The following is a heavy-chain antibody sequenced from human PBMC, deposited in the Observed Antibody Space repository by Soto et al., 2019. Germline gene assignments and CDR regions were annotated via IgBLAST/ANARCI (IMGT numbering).Heavy chain of an antibody. V-gene: IGHV5-51*01. CDR3: ARREVYSGSYYFDY. CDR2: IYPDDSDT. CDR1: GYSFTSYW. J-gene: IGHJ4*02. D-gene: IGHD1-26*01. Sequence: GESLKISCKGSGYSFTSYWIGWVRQMPGKGLEWMGIIYPDDSDTRYSPSFKGQVTLSADKSINTAYLQWSSLKASDTAMYYCARREVYSGSYYFDYWGQGTLVIVSS.